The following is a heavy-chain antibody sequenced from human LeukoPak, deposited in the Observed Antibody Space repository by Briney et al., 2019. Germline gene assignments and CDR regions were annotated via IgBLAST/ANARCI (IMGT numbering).Heavy chain of an antibody. J-gene: IGHJ3*02. CDR1: GSSFSNYW. D-gene: IGHD4-23*01. CDR2: IYPGDSDT. CDR3: ARRGGNDAFDI. V-gene: IGHV5-51*01. Sequence: GASLQISCQGSGSSFSNYWIGWVRQMPGKGLEWMAIIYPGDSDTRYSPSFQGQVTISADKSISTAYLQWSSLKASDTAIYYCARRGGNDAFDIWGQGTMVTVS.